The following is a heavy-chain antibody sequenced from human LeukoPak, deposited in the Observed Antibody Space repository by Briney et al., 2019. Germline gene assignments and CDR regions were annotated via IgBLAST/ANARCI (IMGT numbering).Heavy chain of an antibody. Sequence: PGRSLRLSRSASGFTFSSYSMNWVRAAPRKRLDLVSSISSSSSYIYDEASVKGRCTISRDNGKSALYLQMTRLRAEDTAVYYCARESKNGMDVWGQGTTVTVSS. J-gene: IGHJ6*02. CDR3: ARESKNGMDV. V-gene: IGHV3-21*01. CDR2: ISSSSSYI. CDR1: GFTFSSYS.